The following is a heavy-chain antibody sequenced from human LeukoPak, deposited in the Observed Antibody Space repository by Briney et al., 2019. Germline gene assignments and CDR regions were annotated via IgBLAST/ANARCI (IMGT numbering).Heavy chain of an antibody. J-gene: IGHJ4*02. CDR2: IYTSGST. D-gene: IGHD6-6*01. CDR1: GGSISSYY. Sequence: KPSETLSLTCTVSGGSISSYYWNWIRQPPGKGPEWIGYIYTSGSTNYNPSLKSRVTISVDTSKNQFSLKLSSVTAADTAVYYCAGHKLGRGSSSYFDYWGQGTLVTVSS. CDR3: AGHKLGRGSSSYFDY. V-gene: IGHV4-4*09.